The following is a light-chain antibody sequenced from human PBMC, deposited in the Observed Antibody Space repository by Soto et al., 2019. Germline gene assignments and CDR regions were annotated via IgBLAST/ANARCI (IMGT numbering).Light chain of an antibody. V-gene: IGLV1-40*01. J-gene: IGLJ2*01. CDR1: SSNIGAGFG. CDR3: QSYDSSLSGVL. CDR2: DNN. Sequence: QSVLTQPPSVSGAPGQRVTISCTGSSSNIGAGFGVHWYQQLPGTAPKLLIYDNNNRPSGVPDRFSGSKSGTSASLAITGLQAEDEADFYCQSYDSSLSGVLFGGGTKLTVL.